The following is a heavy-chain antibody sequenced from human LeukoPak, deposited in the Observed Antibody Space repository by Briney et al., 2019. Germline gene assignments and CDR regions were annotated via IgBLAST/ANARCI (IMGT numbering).Heavy chain of an antibody. Sequence: GGSLRLSCAASGFTLSSYGMHWVRQAPGKGLEWVAVIWYDGSNKYYADSVKGRFTISRDNSKNTLYLQMNSLRAEDTAVYYCARDPEDRGESYGPNDYWGQGTLVTVSS. CDR2: IWYDGSNK. D-gene: IGHD1-26*01. CDR3: ARDPEDRGESYGPNDY. V-gene: IGHV3-33*01. CDR1: GFTLSSYG. J-gene: IGHJ4*02.